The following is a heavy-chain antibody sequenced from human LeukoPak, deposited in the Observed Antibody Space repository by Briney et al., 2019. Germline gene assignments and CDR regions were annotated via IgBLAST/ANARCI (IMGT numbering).Heavy chain of an antibody. Sequence: GESLKISCKGSGYSFTSYWIGWVRQMPGKGLEWMGIIYPGDSDTRYSPSFQGQVTISADKSISTAYLQWSSLKASDTAMYYCARVAMVRGAWDWLDPWGQGTLVTVSS. V-gene: IGHV5-51*01. CDR3: ARVAMVRGAWDWLDP. D-gene: IGHD3-10*01. CDR2: IYPGDSDT. CDR1: GYSFTSYW. J-gene: IGHJ5*02.